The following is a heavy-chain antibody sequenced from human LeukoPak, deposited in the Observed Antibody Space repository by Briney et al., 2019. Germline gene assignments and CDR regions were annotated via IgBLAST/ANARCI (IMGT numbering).Heavy chain of an antibody. J-gene: IGHJ6*02. D-gene: IGHD3-10*01. CDR3: ARADGSGSFYGMDV. CDR1: GYTFTSYY. V-gene: IGHV1-2*04. CDR2: INPSGGST. Sequence: ASVKVSCKASGYTFTSYYMHWVRQAPGQGLEWMGIINPSGGSTNYAQKFQGWVTMTRDASISTAYMELSRLRSDDTAVYYCARADGSGSFYGMDVWGQGTTVTVSS.